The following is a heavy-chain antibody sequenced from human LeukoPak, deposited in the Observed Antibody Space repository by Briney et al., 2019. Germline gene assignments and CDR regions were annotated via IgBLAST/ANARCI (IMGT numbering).Heavy chain of an antibody. D-gene: IGHD6-13*01. CDR1: GFTFTSRSA. CDR3: AAPYTSSWFDL. Sequence: SVKVSCKASGFTFTSRSAVQWVRQARGQRLEWIGWIVVDSDNTNYAENFQERVTITRDMSASTSYMELSSLRSEDTAVYFCAAPYTSSWFDLWGQRTLVTVSS. CDR2: IVVDSDNT. J-gene: IGHJ5*02. V-gene: IGHV1-58*01.